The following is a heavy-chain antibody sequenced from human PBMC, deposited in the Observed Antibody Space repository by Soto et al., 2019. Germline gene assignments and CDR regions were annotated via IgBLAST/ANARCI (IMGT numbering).Heavy chain of an antibody. V-gene: IGHV1-8*01. D-gene: IGHD3-3*01. CDR3: ARAPRWGYDFWSGYTPWDSYYYYGMDV. J-gene: IGHJ6*02. Sequence: SVKVSCKASGYTFTSYDINWVRQATGQGLEWMGWMNPNSGNTGYAQKFQGRVTMTRNTSISTAYMELSSLRSEDTAVYYCARAPRWGYDFWSGYTPWDSYYYYGMDVWGQGTTVTVSS. CDR2: MNPNSGNT. CDR1: GYTFTSYD.